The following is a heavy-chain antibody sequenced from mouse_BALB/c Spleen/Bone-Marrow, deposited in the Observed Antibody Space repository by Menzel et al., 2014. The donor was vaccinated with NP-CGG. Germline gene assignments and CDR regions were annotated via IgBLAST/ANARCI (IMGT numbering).Heavy chain of an antibody. Sequence: EVQLQQSGAELVKPGASVKLSCTASGFNIKDTYMHWVKQRPEQGLEWIGRIDPANGNTKYDPKFQGKATITADTSSNTAYLQLSSLTSEDTAVYYCARGYGSGYGTGYFDVWGAGTTVTVSS. CDR2: IDPANGNT. V-gene: IGHV14-3*02. CDR3: ARGYGSGYGTGYFDV. CDR1: GFNIKDTY. J-gene: IGHJ1*01. D-gene: IGHD1-1*01.